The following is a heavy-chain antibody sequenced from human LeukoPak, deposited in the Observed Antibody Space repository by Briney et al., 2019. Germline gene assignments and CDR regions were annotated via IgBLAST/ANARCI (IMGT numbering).Heavy chain of an antibody. CDR2: FDPEDGET. D-gene: IGHD5-12*01. Sequence: ASVKVSCKVSGYTLTELSMHWVRQAPGKGLEWMGVFDPEDGETIYAQKFQGRVTMTEDTSTDTAYMELSSLRSEDTAVYYCATEQTSGYSGYDRLFDYWGQGTLVTVSS. V-gene: IGHV1-24*01. CDR1: GYTLTELS. CDR3: ATEQTSGYSGYDRLFDY. J-gene: IGHJ4*02.